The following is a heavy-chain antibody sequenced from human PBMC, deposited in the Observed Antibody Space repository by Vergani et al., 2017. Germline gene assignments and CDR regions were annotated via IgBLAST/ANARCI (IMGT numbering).Heavy chain of an antibody. V-gene: IGHV4-39*01. CDR3: ARLQRNGLPEENXFDP. D-gene: IGHD2-2*01. CDR1: GGSISSSSYY. J-gene: IGHJ5*02. CDR2: IYYSGST. Sequence: LQLQESGPGLVKPSETLSLTCTVSGGSISSSSYYWGWIRQPPGKGLEWIGSIYYSGSTYYNPSLKSRVTISVDTSKNQFSLKLSSVTAADTAVYYCARLQRNGLPEENXFDPWGQGTLVTVSS.